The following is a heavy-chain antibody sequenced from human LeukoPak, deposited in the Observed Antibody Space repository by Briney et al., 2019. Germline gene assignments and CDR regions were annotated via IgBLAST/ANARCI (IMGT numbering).Heavy chain of an antibody. Sequence: SETLSLTCTVSGGSISSYYWSWIRQPPGKGLEWIGYIYYSGSTNYNPSLKSRVTISVDTSKNQFSLKLSSVTAADTAVYYCARSAATDYPDAFDIWGQGTMVTVPS. J-gene: IGHJ3*02. V-gene: IGHV4-59*01. CDR3: ARSAATDYPDAFDI. CDR2: IYYSGST. D-gene: IGHD4-11*01. CDR1: GGSISSYY.